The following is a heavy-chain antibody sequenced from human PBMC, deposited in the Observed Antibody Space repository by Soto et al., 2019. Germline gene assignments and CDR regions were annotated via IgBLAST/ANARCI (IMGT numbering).Heavy chain of an antibody. J-gene: IGHJ5*02. CDR3: ARAMDIGMASKDNCFDP. CDR1: GFTFRSYA. CDR2: ISYDENNR. V-gene: IGHV3-30-3*01. Sequence: QVQLVESGGGVVQPGRSLRLSCVASGFTFRSYAMHWVRQAPGKGLEWVATISYDENNRYYTDSVKCRFTISRDNSKNTVYLQVNNLRDEYTAVYYCARAMDIGMASKDNCFDPWGQGTLVTVSS. D-gene: IGHD2-2*03.